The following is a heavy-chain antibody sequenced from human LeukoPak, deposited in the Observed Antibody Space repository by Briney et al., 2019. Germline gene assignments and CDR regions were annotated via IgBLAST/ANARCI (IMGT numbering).Heavy chain of an antibody. J-gene: IGHJ3*02. D-gene: IGHD4-17*01. V-gene: IGHV3-23*01. CDR2: ITGTGST. CDR1: GFTFNNFA. CDR3: AKSTVTTTAAYDI. Sequence: GGSLRLSCAASGFTFNNFAMNWVRQAPGKGLEWVSAITGTGSTYYADSVRGRFTISRDISTAILFLRMNSLRGEDTALYYCAKSTVTTTAAYDIWGRGTVVTISS.